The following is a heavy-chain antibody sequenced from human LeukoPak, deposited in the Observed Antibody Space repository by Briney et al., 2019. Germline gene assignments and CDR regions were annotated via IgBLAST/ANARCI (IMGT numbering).Heavy chain of an antibody. V-gene: IGHV4-59*01. CDR3: ARDFGVVTGVDAFDI. J-gene: IGHJ3*02. Sequence: PSETLSLTCTVSGGSISSYYWSWIRQPPGKGLEWIGYIYYSGSTNYNPSLRSRVTISVDTSKNQFSLRLSSVTAADTAGYYCARDFGVVTGVDAFDIWGQGTMVTVSS. CDR1: GGSISSYY. CDR2: IYYSGST. D-gene: IGHD3-3*01.